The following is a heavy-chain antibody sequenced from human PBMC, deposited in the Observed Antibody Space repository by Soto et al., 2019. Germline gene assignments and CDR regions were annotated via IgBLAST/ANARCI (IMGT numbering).Heavy chain of an antibody. CDR3: ARAGCSSTSCYALYFDY. J-gene: IGHJ4*02. D-gene: IGHD2-2*01. Sequence: ASVKVSCKASGYTFTSYGISWVRQAPGQGLEWMGWISAYNGNTNYAQKLQGRVTMTTDTSTSTAYMELRSLRSDDTAVYYCARAGCSSTSCYALYFDYWGQGTLVTVSS. CDR1: GYTFTSYG. V-gene: IGHV1-18*01. CDR2: ISAYNGNT.